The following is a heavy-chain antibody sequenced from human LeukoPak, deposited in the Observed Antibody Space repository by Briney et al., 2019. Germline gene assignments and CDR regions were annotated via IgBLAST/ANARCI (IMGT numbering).Heavy chain of an antibody. D-gene: IGHD5-18*01. CDR3: ARGGYSYGYENWFDP. Sequence: GASVKVSCKASGYTFTSYYMHWVRQAPGQGLEWMGIINPSGGSTSYAQKFQGRVTMTRDMSTSTVSMELSSLRSEDTAVYYCARGGYSYGYENWFDPWGQGALVTVSS. V-gene: IGHV1-46*01. J-gene: IGHJ5*02. CDR1: GYTFTSYY. CDR2: INPSGGST.